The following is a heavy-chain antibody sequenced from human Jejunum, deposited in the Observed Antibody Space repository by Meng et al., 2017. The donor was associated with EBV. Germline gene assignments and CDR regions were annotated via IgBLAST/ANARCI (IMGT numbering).Heavy chain of an antibody. CDR3: ARDKPHNWFDP. J-gene: IGHJ5*02. CDR1: GFMFSNYW. Sequence: EEQLVESVGGLVQPGGSLRLSFAAAGFMFSNYWMYLVRQVPVKGLVWVSRINNDGSDTIYADSVKGRFTTSRDNAKNTLYLQMNSLRIEDTAVYFCARDKPHNWFDPWGQGTLVTVSS. CDR2: INNDGSDT. V-gene: IGHV3-74*01.